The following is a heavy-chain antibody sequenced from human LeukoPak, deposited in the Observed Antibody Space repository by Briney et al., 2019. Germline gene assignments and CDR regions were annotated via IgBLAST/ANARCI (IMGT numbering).Heavy chain of an antibody. D-gene: IGHD3-3*01. CDR2: IKGDGIST. CDR3: AKDHYWSIDY. J-gene: IGHJ4*02. Sequence: TGGSLGLSCAASGFDFSSNWMLWVRHAPGQGLVWVSRIKGDGISTNYADSVKGRFTISRDIAKNTLYLQMNSLRAEDTGVYYCAKDHYWSIDYWGRGTLVTVSS. CDR1: GFDFSSNW. V-gene: IGHV3-74*01.